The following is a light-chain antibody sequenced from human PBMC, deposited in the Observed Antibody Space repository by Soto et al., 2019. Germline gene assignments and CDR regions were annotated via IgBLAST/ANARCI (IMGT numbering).Light chain of an antibody. CDR1: QSVSSY. Sequence: EIVLTQSPATLSLSPGERATLSCRASQSVSSYLAWYQQKPGQAPRLLIYDASNRATGIPARFSGSGSGTDFTLTISSLEPEEFAVYYCQQRSNWPFLTFGGGTKVEIK. V-gene: IGKV3-11*01. CDR3: QQRSNWPFLT. CDR2: DAS. J-gene: IGKJ4*01.